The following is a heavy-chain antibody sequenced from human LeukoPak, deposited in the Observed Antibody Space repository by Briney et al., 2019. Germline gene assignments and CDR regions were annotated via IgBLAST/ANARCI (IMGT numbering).Heavy chain of an antibody. CDR1: GFTFSSYT. D-gene: IGHD5-18*01. Sequence: PGGSLRLSCAASGFTFSSYTMTSVRQAPGKGLEWVSPISGSGDSTYYADSVKGRFTISRDNSKNTLYLQMNSLRAEDTAVYYCARSFGYGVDAFDIWGQGTMVTVSS. V-gene: IGHV3-23*01. CDR2: ISGSGDST. CDR3: ARSFGYGVDAFDI. J-gene: IGHJ3*02.